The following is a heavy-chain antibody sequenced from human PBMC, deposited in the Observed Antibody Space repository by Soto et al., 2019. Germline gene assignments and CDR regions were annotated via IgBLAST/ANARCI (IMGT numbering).Heavy chain of an antibody. CDR2: ISYDGSNK. J-gene: IGHJ4*02. D-gene: IGHD3-22*01. Sequence: GGSLRLSCAASGFTSSSYAMHWVRQATGKGLEWVAVISYDGSNKYYADSVKGRFTISRDNSKNTLYLQMNSLRAEDTAVYYCARSNYYYDWYYFDYWGQGTLVTVSS. CDR3: ARSNYYYDWYYFDY. V-gene: IGHV3-30-3*01. CDR1: GFTSSSYA.